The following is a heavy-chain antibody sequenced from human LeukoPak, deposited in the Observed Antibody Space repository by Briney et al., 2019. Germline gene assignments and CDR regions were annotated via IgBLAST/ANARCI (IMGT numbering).Heavy chain of an antibody. CDR3: ARGARGVSGYYFDF. CDR1: GFTFDDYG. Sequence: GGSLRLSCAASGFTFDDYGMSWVRHAPGKGLEGVSGINWNGGSTVYADSVKGRFTISRDNAKNSLYLQMNSLRAEDTALYYCARGARGVSGYYFDFWGQGTLVTVSS. J-gene: IGHJ4*02. CDR2: INWNGGST. V-gene: IGHV3-20*04. D-gene: IGHD3-10*01.